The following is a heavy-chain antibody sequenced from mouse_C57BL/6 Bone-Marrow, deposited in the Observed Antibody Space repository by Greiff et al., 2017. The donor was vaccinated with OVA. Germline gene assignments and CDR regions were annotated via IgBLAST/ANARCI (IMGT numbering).Heavy chain of an antibody. D-gene: IGHD2-4*01. CDR2: IHPNSGST. CDR3: ARLDDYAWFAY. CDR1: GYTFTSYW. Sequence: VKLQQPGAELVKPGASVKLSCKASGYTFTSYWMHWVKQRPGQGLEWIGMIHPNSGSTNYNEKFKSKATLTVDKSSSTAYMQLSSLTSEDSAVYYCARLDDYAWFAYWGQGTLVTVSA. J-gene: IGHJ3*01. V-gene: IGHV1-64*01.